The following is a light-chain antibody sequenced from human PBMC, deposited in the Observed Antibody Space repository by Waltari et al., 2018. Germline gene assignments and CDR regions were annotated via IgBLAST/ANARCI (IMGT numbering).Light chain of an antibody. J-gene: IGLJ3*02. CDR3: QAWDSSTAV. Sequence: SYELPQPPSVSFSPGHPALIPRCGATLGAQYACWYQQKSGQSPVLVIYQNSKRPSGIPVRFSGSNSGNTATLTISETQAMDEADYYCQAWDSSTAVFGGGTKLTVL. V-gene: IGLV3-1*01. CDR2: QNS. CDR1: TLGAQY.